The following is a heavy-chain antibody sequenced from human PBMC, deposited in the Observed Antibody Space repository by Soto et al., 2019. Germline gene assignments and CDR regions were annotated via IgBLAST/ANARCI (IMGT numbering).Heavy chain of an antibody. J-gene: IGHJ4*02. D-gene: IGHD6-19*01. CDR3: ARDREQWLVGYYFDY. CDR1: GFTFSRYG. V-gene: IGHV3-33*01. Sequence: QVQLVESGGGVVQPGRSLRLSCAASGFTFSRYGMHWVRQAPGRGLEWVAVIWYDGSNIYYADSVKGRFTISRDNSKDTLYLQMNSLRAEDTAVYYCARDREQWLVGYYFDYWGQGTLVTVSS. CDR2: IWYDGSNI.